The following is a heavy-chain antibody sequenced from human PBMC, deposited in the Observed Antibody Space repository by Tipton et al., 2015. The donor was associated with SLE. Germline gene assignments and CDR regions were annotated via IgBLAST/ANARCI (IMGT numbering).Heavy chain of an antibody. D-gene: IGHD1-1*01. V-gene: IGHV4-34*01. Sequence: TLSLTCAVYGGSFSGYYWSWIRQPPGKGLEWIGEINHSGSTNYNPSLKSRVTISVDTSKNQFSLKLSSVTAADTAVYYCARGGVNWAAAGYAVDIWGQGTMVTVSS. CDR3: ARGGVNWAAAGYAVDI. J-gene: IGHJ3*02. CDR2: INHSGST. CDR1: GGSFSGYY.